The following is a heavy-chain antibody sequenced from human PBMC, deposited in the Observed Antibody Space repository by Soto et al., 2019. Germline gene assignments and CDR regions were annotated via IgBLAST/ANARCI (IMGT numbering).Heavy chain of an antibody. CDR2: IYWDDDE. Sequence: QITLKESGPTLVKPTQTLTLTCTFSGFSLTTDGVGVGWVRQPPGEALEWLALIYWDDDERYSPSLKTRLTIPKDPPKNQGVLKMTKMDPVDSATFFLSRPLNFKTRVAKGGDFNPWGQGNLVPV. CDR3: SRPLNFKTRVAKGGDFNP. J-gene: IGHJ5*02. V-gene: IGHV2-5*02. D-gene: IGHD3-16*01. CDR1: GFSLTTDGVG.